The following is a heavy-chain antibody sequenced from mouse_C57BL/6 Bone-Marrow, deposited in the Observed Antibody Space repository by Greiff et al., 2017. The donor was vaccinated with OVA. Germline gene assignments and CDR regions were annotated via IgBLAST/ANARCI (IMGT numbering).Heavy chain of an antibody. J-gene: IGHJ3*01. Sequence: VQLQQPGAELVKPGASVKMSCKASGYTFTSYWITWVKQRPGQGLEWVGDIYPGSGSTNYNEKFTSKATLTVDTSSSTAYMQLSSLTSEDSAVYYCASIQLRRSAWFAYWGQGTLVTVSA. CDR1: GYTFTSYW. V-gene: IGHV1-55*01. D-gene: IGHD1-1*01. CDR2: IYPGSGST. CDR3: ASIQLRRSAWFAY.